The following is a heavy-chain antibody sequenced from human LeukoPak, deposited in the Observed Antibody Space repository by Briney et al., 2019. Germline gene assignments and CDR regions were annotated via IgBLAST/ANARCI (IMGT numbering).Heavy chain of an antibody. D-gene: IGHD4-17*01. J-gene: IGHJ4*02. CDR3: ATLVTTVTTGGS. V-gene: IGHV1-69*05. CDR1: GGTFSSYA. Sequence: ASVKVSCKASGGTFSSYAISWVRQAPGQGLEWMGGIIPIFGTANYAQKFQGRVTITTDESTSTAYMELSSLRSEDTAVYYCATLVTTVTTGGSWGQGILVTVSS. CDR2: IIPIFGTA.